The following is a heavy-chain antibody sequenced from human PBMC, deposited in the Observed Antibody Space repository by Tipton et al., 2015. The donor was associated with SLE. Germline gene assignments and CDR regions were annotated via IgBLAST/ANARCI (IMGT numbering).Heavy chain of an antibody. CDR2: IWYDGSNK. CDR3: AKDLGGSEDY. CDR1: GFTFSSYG. J-gene: IGHJ4*02. Sequence: SLRLSCAASGFTFSSYGMHWVRQAPGKGLEWVAVIWYDGSNKYYADSVKGRFTISRDNSKNTLYLQMNSLRAEDTAVYYCAKDLGGSEDYWGQVTLVTVSS. V-gene: IGHV3-33*06. D-gene: IGHD1-26*01.